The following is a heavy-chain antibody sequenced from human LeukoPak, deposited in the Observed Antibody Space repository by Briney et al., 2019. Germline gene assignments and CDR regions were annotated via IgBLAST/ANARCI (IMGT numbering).Heavy chain of an antibody. CDR3: VRDRCGGDCYPNWFDP. V-gene: IGHV4-34*01. D-gene: IGHD2-21*02. J-gene: IGHJ5*02. CDR1: GGSFSGYH. CDR2: INHSGST. Sequence: SETLSLTCAVYGGSFSGYHWTWIRQSPGKGLEWIGDINHSGSTNYNPPLKSRVTISVDTSKNQFSLKLTSVTAADTAVYYRVRDRCGGDCYPNWFDPWGQGTLVTVSS.